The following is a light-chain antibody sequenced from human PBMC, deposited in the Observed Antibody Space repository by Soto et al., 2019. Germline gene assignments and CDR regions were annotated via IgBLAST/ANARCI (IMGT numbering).Light chain of an antibody. CDR2: GAS. Sequence: EIVMTQSPAPLSASPGERATLSCRASQGISSNLAWYQQKPGQAPMLLIYGASTMATGIPARFSGSGSGTEFTLTISSLQSEDFAVYYCQQYNNCPLTFGGGTKVEIK. V-gene: IGKV3-15*01. J-gene: IGKJ4*01. CDR1: QGISSN. CDR3: QQYNNCPLT.